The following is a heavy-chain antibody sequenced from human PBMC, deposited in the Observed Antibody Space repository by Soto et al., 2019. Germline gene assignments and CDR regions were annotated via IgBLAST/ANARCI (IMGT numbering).Heavy chain of an antibody. CDR2: IIPIFGTA. V-gene: IGHV1-69*13. Sequence: SVKVSCKASGGTFSSYAISWVRQAPGQGLEWMGGIIPIFGTANYAQKFQGRVTITADESTSTAYMELSSLRSEDTAVYYCARALLRFLGPVGDYGMDVWGQGTTVTVS. D-gene: IGHD3-3*01. J-gene: IGHJ6*02. CDR1: GGTFSSYA. CDR3: ARALLRFLGPVGDYGMDV.